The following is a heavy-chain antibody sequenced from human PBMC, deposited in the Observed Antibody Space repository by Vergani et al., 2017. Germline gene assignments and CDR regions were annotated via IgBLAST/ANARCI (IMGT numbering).Heavy chain of an antibody. V-gene: IGHV1-3*01. CDR1: GYTFTSFA. CDR3: ARDRVELLCDY. Sequence: QVHLVQSGTEVKKPGASVKVSCKASGYTFTSFALHWVRQAPGQRLEWMGWINAGNGNTNYAQKLQGRVTMTTDTSTSTAYMELRSLRSDDTAVYYCARDRVELLCDYWGQGTLVTVSS. J-gene: IGHJ4*02. D-gene: IGHD1-26*01. CDR2: INAGNGNT.